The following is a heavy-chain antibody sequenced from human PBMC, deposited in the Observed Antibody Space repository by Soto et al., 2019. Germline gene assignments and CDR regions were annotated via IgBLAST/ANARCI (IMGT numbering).Heavy chain of an antibody. V-gene: IGHV5-51*01. D-gene: IGHD3-3*02. CDR1: GYKFRRSW. CDR3: ARQLRHICDS. Sequence: ESLKIPCNGVGYKFRRSWIGWVRQMPGKGLELIGVIKPGTSDIRYSPSCRGHVTISTHEAVSTASLQWSSLKASDAAVYLCARQLRHICDSWGQGTLVTVSS. CDR2: IKPGTSDI. J-gene: IGHJ4*02.